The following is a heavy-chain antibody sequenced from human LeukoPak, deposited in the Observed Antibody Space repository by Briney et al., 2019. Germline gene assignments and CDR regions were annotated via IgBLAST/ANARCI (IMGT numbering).Heavy chain of an antibody. D-gene: IGHD3-10*01. V-gene: IGHV1-18*01. J-gene: IGHJ4*02. CDR1: GYTFTSYG. CDR3: PRGGPLNNYGSGSLDDY. Sequence: ASVKVSCKASGYTFTSYGISWVRQAPGQGLEWMGWISAYNGNTNYAQKLQGRVTMTTDTSTSKAYMELRSLRSDDTAVYYCPRGGPLNNYGSGSLDDYWGQGTLVTVSS. CDR2: ISAYNGNT.